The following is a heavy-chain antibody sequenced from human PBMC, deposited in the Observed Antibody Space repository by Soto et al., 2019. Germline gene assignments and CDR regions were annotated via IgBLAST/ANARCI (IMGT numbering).Heavy chain of an antibody. V-gene: IGHV4-30-2*01. CDR3: ARGPMVRGDYYGMDV. D-gene: IGHD3-10*01. Sequence: SETLSLTCAVSGGSISSGGYSWSWIRQPPGKGLEWIGYIYHSGSTYYNPSLKSRVTISVDRSKNQFSLKLSSVTAADTAVYYCARGPMVRGDYYGMDVWGQGTTVTVS. J-gene: IGHJ6*02. CDR2: IYHSGST. CDR1: GGSISSGGYS.